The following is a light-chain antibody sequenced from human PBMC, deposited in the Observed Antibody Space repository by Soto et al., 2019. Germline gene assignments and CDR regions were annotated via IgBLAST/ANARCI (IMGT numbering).Light chain of an antibody. CDR3: QQSHNWPRT. Sequence: EILLTHSPATLPVSPGERATLSCSASQSLSSTVAWYQQKPGQAPRLLISEASNRATGIPARFSGSGSGTDFTLTISSLEPEDFAVYYCQQSHNWPRTFGQGTKVDIK. V-gene: IGKV3-11*01. CDR1: QSLSST. CDR2: EAS. J-gene: IGKJ1*01.